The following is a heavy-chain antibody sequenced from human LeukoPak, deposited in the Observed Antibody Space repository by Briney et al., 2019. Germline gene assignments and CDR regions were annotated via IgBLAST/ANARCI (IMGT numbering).Heavy chain of an antibody. CDR3: ARGNFGLRWFDP. V-gene: IGHV3-21*01. Sequence: PGGSLRLSCAASGFTFSSYSMNWVRQAPGKGLKWVSSISSSSSYIYYADSVKGRFTISRDNAKNSLYLQMNSLRAEDTAVYYCARGNFGLRWFDPWGRGTLVTVSS. J-gene: IGHJ5*02. CDR1: GFTFSSYS. D-gene: IGHD3-10*01. CDR2: ISSSSSYI.